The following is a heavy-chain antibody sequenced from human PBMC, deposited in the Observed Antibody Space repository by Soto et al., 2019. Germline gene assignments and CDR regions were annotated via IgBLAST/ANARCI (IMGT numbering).Heavy chain of an antibody. CDR3: ARGVEGWELLLGFR. D-gene: IGHD1-26*01. CDR2: ISYDGSNK. J-gene: IGHJ4*02. CDR1: GFTFSSYA. Sequence: QVQLVESGGGVVQPGRSLRLSCAASGFTFSSYAMHWVRQAPGKGLEWVAVISYDGSNKYYADSVKGRFTISRDNSKNTLYLQMNSLRAEDTAEYYCARGVEGWELLLGFRWGQGTLVTVSS. V-gene: IGHV3-30-3*01.